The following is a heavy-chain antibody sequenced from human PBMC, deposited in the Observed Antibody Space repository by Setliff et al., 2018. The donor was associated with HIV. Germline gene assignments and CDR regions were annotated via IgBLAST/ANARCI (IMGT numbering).Heavy chain of an antibody. V-gene: IGHV1-8*01. D-gene: IGHD3-10*01. CDR2: MNPNSGNT. Sequence: ASVKVSCKASGYTFTNYDINWVRQVTGQGLEWMGWMNPNSGNTGYGQKFQGRITITADESTSTAYMELSSLRSEDTAIYYCARGRESLWFGELPSRDAFDIWGQGTMVTVSS. J-gene: IGHJ3*02. CDR3: ARGRESLWFGELPSRDAFDI. CDR1: GYTFTNYD.